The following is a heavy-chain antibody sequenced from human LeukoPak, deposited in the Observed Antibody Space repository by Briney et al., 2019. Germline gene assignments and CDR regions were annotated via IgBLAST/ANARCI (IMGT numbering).Heavy chain of an antibody. CDR1: GFTFSSYG. J-gene: IGHJ4*02. V-gene: IGHV3-33*01. CDR3: ARDYSGNWGMNY. Sequence: GGSLRLSCAASGFTFSSYGMHWVRQAPGKGLEWVAVIWYDGSDKYYADSVKGQFTISRDNSKNTLFLQMNSLRAEDTAVYYCARDYSGNWGMNYWGQGTLVTVSS. D-gene: IGHD7-27*01. CDR2: IWYDGSDK.